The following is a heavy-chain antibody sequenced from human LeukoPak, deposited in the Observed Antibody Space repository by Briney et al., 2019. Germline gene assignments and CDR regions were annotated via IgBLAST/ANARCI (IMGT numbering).Heavy chain of an antibody. CDR1: GGTFSSYA. CDR2: IIPIFGAA. D-gene: IGHD6-13*01. Sequence: SVKVSCKASGGTFSSYAISWVRQAPGQGLEWMGGIIPIFGAANYAQKFQGRVTITADESTSTAYMELSSLRSEDTAVYYCARFASSSWWGNYGMDVWGQGTTVTVSS. V-gene: IGHV1-69*01. CDR3: ARFASSSWWGNYGMDV. J-gene: IGHJ6*02.